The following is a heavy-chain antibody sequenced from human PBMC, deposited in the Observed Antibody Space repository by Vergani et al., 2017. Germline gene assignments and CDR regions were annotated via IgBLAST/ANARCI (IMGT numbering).Heavy chain of an antibody. V-gene: IGHV4-30-2*01. CDR2: VYYSGTT. CDR3: ARGQTGYSRDWSTYFFYMDV. Sequence: QLQLQESDSRLVNPSQTLSLTCTLSGDAISRDTYSWNWVRQPPGKPLEWIGSVYYSGTTSYNPSLGGRVTMSIDKSKNHFSLTRPSVTAADSAFYFCARGQTGYSRDWSTYFFYMDVCGKGTTVTVSS. CDR1: GDAISRDTYS. D-gene: IGHD3/OR15-3a*01. J-gene: IGHJ6*03.